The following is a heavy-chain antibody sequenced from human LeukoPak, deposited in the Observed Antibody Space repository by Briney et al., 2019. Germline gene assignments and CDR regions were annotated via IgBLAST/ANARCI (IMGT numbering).Heavy chain of an antibody. CDR2: IYYSGST. V-gene: IGHV4-61*01. Sequence: SETLSLTCTVSGGSVNSGSYYWSWIRQPPGKGLEWIGYIYYSGSTNYNPSLKSRVTISIDTSKNQFSLKLSSVTAADTAVYYCARDLTMVRGQVKRDYYGMDVWGQGTTVTVSS. CDR1: GGSVNSGSYY. J-gene: IGHJ6*02. CDR3: ARDLTMVRGQVKRDYYGMDV. D-gene: IGHD3-10*01.